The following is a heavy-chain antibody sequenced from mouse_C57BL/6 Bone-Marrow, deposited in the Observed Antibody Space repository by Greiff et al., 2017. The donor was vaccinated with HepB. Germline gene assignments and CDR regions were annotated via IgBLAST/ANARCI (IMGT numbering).Heavy chain of an antibody. D-gene: IGHD2-4*01. Sequence: EVQLVESGAELVRPGASVKLSCTASGFNIKDDYMHWVKQRPEQGLEWIGWIDPENGDTEYASKFQGKATITADTSSNTAYLQLSSLTSEDTAVYYCTTRDYDFFAYWGQGTLVTVSA. CDR2: IDPENGDT. CDR1: GFNIKDDY. J-gene: IGHJ3*01. CDR3: TTRDYDFFAY. V-gene: IGHV14-4*01.